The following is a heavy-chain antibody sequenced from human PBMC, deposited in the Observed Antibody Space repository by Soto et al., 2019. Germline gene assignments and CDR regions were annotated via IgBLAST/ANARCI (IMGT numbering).Heavy chain of an antibody. CDR2: IYYSGST. Sequence: SETLSLTCTVSGGSVSSGSYYWSWIRQPPGKGLEWIGYIYYSGSTNYNPSPKSRVTISVDTSKNQFYLKLSSVTAADTAVYYCARGFPPDVGYSGYDYYYYYYMDVWGKGTTVTVSS. CDR3: ARGFPPDVGYSGYDYYYYYYMDV. CDR1: GGSVSSGSYY. V-gene: IGHV4-61*01. D-gene: IGHD5-12*01. J-gene: IGHJ6*03.